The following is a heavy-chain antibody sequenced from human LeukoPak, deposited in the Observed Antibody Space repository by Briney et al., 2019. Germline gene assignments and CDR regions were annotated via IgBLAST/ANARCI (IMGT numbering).Heavy chain of an antibody. D-gene: IGHD3-9*01. CDR1: GFTFCDYA. Sequence: GGSLRLSCTPSGFTFCDYAMSWVRQAPGKGLEWGGFIRRKDHGGTPEHAASVKGRFTISRDDSKSIAYLQMNSLKTEDTAVYFCARDSNFELDYWGQGTQVTVSS. CDR2: IRRKDHGGTP. CDR3: ARDSNFELDY. J-gene: IGHJ4*02. V-gene: IGHV3-49*04.